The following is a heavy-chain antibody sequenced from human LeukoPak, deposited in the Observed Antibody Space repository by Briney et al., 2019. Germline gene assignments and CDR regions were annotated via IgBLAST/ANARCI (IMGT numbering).Heavy chain of an antibody. CDR1: GYTFTSYG. J-gene: IGHJ4*02. CDR2: ISAYNGNT. V-gene: IGHV1-18*04. D-gene: IGHD3-16*02. Sequence: ASVKVSRRASGYTFTSYGISWVRQAPGQGLEWMGWISAYNGNTNYAQKLQGRVSMTTDTSTSTAYMELRSLRSDDTAVYYCARAEYYDYVWGSYRPYYFDYWGQGTLVTVSS. CDR3: ARAEYYDYVWGSYRPYYFDY.